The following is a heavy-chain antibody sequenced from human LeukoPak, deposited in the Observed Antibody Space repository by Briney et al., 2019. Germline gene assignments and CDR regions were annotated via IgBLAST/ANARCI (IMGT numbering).Heavy chain of an antibody. CDR3: ARRNDYGDYYFDY. Sequence: SETLSLTCTVSGGSISSGDYYWGWIRQPPGKGLEWIGSIYYSGSTYYNPSLKSRVTISVDTSKNQFSLKLSSVTAADTAVYYCARRNDYGDYYFDYWGQGTLVTVSS. CDR1: GGSISSGDYY. D-gene: IGHD4-17*01. J-gene: IGHJ4*02. CDR2: IYYSGST. V-gene: IGHV4-39*01.